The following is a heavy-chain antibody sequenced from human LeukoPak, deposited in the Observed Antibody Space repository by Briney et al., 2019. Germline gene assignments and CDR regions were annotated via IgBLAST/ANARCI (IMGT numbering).Heavy chain of an antibody. D-gene: IGHD1-1*01. V-gene: IGHV6-1*01. J-gene: IGHJ4*02. Sequence: SQTLSLTCDISGDSVSRNSASWDWIRQSPSRGLEWLGRTYYWSKWFNDYGLSVKGRITIYPDTSKNQLSLQLNSVTPEDTAVYYCARGTGTISDFDYWGQGTLVTVSS. CDR1: GDSVSRNSAS. CDR3: ARGTGTISDFDY. CDR2: TYYWSKWFN.